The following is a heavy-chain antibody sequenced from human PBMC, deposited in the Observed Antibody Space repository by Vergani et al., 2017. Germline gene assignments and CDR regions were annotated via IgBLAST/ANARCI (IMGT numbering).Heavy chain of an antibody. D-gene: IGHD5-24*01. CDR1: GGTFSSYA. V-gene: IGHV1-69*04. J-gene: IGHJ3*02. Sequence: QVQLVQSGAEVKKPGASVKVSCKAPGGTFSSYAISWVRQAPGQGLEWMGRIIPILGIANYAQKFQGRVTITADKPTSTAYMKLSSLRSEDTAVYYCARGDGAPNAFDIWGQGTMVTVSS. CDR2: IIPILGIA. CDR3: ARGDGAPNAFDI.